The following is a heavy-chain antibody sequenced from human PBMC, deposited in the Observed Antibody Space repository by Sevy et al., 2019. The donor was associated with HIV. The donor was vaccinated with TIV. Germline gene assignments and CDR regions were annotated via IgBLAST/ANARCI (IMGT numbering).Heavy chain of an antibody. V-gene: IGHV3-33*01. Sequence: GGSLRLSCAASGFTFSSYGMHWVRQAPGKGLEWVAVIWYDGSNKYYADSVKGRFTISRDNSKNTLYLQMNCLRAEDTAVYYCARDLEWSWFVELWSRQGFDPWGQGTLVTVSS. CDR3: ARDLEWSWFVELWSRQGFDP. CDR2: IWYDGSNK. J-gene: IGHJ5*02. D-gene: IGHD3-10*01. CDR1: GFTFSSYG.